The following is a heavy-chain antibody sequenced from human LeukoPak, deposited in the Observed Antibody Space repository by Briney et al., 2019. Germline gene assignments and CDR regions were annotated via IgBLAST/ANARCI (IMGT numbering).Heavy chain of an antibody. CDR2: IYYSGST. D-gene: IGHD3-10*01. Sequence: SETLSLTCTVSGYSISSGYNWGWIRQPPGEGLEWIGSIYYSGSTYYNPSLKSRVTISVDTSKNQFSLKVISVTAADTAVYYCAKSNGYGLVDIWGQGTMVTVSS. J-gene: IGHJ3*02. V-gene: IGHV4-38-2*02. CDR3: AKSNGYGLVDI. CDR1: GYSISSGYN.